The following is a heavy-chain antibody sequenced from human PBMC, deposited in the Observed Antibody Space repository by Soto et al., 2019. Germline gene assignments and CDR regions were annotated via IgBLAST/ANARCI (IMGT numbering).Heavy chain of an antibody. D-gene: IGHD2-15*01. Sequence: ASVKVSCKASGYTFASYGISWVRQAPGQGLEWMGGISANIGNTNYAQKLQGRVTMTADESTSTAYMELSSLRSEDTAVYYCASRTVVESSDYYYGMDVWGQATTVPV. J-gene: IGHJ6*02. CDR1: GYTFASYG. CDR2: ISANIGNT. V-gene: IGHV1-18*01. CDR3: ASRTVVESSDYYYGMDV.